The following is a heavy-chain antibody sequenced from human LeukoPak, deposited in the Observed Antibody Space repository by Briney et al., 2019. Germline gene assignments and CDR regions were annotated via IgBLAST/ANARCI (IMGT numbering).Heavy chain of an antibody. CDR1: GGSISSSSYY. V-gene: IGHV4-39*01. Sequence: PSETLSLTCTVSGGSISSSSYYWGWIRQPPGKGLEWIGSIYYSGSTYYNPSLKSRVTISVDTSKNQFSLKLSSVTAADTAVYYSASPPLYYDSSGYYYYWGQGTLVTVSS. CDR3: ASPPLYYDSSGYYYY. CDR2: IYYSGST. J-gene: IGHJ4*02. D-gene: IGHD3-22*01.